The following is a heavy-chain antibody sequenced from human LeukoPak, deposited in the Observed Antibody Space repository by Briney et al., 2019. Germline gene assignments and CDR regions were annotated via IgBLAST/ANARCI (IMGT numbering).Heavy chain of an antibody. D-gene: IGHD6-13*01. J-gene: IGHJ4*02. Sequence: PGGSLRLSCAASGFTFSNAWMSWVRQAPGKGLEWVGRIKSKTDGGTPDYAAPVKGRYTISRDDSKNTLYLQMNSLKTEDTAVYYCTGVSRSSWYDYWGQGTLVTVSS. V-gene: IGHV3-15*01. CDR1: GFTFSNAW. CDR2: IKSKTDGGTP. CDR3: TGVSRSSWYDY.